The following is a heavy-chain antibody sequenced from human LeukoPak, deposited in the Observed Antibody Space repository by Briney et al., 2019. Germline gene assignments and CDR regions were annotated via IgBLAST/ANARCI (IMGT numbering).Heavy chain of an antibody. CDR3: AKDHGDGFDY. J-gene: IGHJ4*02. CDR2: ITNSGNSK. V-gene: IGHV3-48*01. Sequence: GSLRLSCAASEFTFSSYSMNWVRQAPGKGLEWVSYITNSGNSKSYADSVKGRFTISRDNTKNSLYLQMNGLRAEDTAVYYCAKDHGDGFDYWGQGTLVTVSS. D-gene: IGHD4-17*01. CDR1: EFTFSSYS.